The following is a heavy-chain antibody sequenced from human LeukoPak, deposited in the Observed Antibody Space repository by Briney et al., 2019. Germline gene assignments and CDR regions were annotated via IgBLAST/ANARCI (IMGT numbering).Heavy chain of an antibody. Sequence: SLKVSCKASGFTFARSAVQWGRQARGQRPEWIGWIVIANGNTNYAQKFQERLTITRDMSTSTAYMELSSLRSEDTAVYYCAAEDDFLTGYYDFDYWGQGTVVTVSS. V-gene: IGHV1-58*01. D-gene: IGHD3-9*01. CDR1: GFTFARSA. CDR2: IVIANGNT. CDR3: AAEDDFLTGYYDFDY. J-gene: IGHJ4*02.